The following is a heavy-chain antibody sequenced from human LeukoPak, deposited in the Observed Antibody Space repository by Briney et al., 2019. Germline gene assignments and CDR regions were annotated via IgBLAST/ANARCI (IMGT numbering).Heavy chain of an antibody. J-gene: IGHJ6*02. Sequence: GGSLRLSCAASGFTFSSNTMNWVRQAPGKGLEWVLSISRTGSDIFYADSLKGRFTISRDNAKNSLYLQMNSLRTEDTAVYYCARLRKITFNYYYGMDVWGQGTTVTVSS. D-gene: IGHD1-20*01. CDR2: ISRTGSDI. CDR1: GFTFSSNT. V-gene: IGHV3-21*01. CDR3: ARLRKITFNYYYGMDV.